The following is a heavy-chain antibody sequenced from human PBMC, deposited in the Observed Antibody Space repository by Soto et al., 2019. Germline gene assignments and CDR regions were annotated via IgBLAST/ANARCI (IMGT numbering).Heavy chain of an antibody. CDR1: GFTFSSYA. CDR2: ISGSGGST. V-gene: IGHV3-23*01. Sequence: EVQLLESGGGLVQPGGSLRLSCAASGFTFSSYAMSWVRQAPGKGLEWVSAISGSGGSTYYADSVKGRFTISRDNSKNTMYLQMNSLRAADTALYYSAKDINPDLEGSCYLYYFDYWGQGTLVTVS. CDR3: AKDINPDLEGSCYLYYFDY. D-gene: IGHD6-13*01. J-gene: IGHJ4*02.